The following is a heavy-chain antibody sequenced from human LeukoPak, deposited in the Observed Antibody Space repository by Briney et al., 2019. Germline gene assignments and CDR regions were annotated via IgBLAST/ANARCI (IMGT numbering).Heavy chain of an antibody. D-gene: IGHD6-13*01. CDR3: AGASSPNYYYGMDI. CDR1: GFTVSSNY. V-gene: IGHV3-66*01. Sequence: GGSLRLSCAASGFTVSSNYMSWVRQAPGKGLEWVSVIYSGGSTYYADSVKGRFTISRDNSKNTLYLQMNSLRAEDTAVYYCAGASSPNYYYGMDIWGQGTTVTVSS. J-gene: IGHJ6*02. CDR2: IYSGGST.